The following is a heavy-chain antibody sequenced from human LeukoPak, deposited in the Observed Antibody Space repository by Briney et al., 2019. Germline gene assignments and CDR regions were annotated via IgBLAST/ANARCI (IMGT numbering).Heavy chain of an antibody. V-gene: IGHV3-23*01. D-gene: IGHD6-13*01. CDR2: ISGSGGST. CDR1: GFTFSSYA. CDR3: AKCAAGQRQPPGRCYFDY. J-gene: IGHJ4*02. Sequence: PGGSLRLSCAASGFTFSSYAMSWVRQAPGKGLEWVSAISGSGGSTYYADSVKGRFTISRDNSKNTLYLQMNCLRAEDTAVYYCAKCAAGQRQPPGRCYFDYWGQGTLVTVSS.